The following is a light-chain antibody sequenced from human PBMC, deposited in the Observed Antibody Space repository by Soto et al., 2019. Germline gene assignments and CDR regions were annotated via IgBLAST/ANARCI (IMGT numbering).Light chain of an antibody. CDR2: GAS. Sequence: EIVLTQLPGTLSLSPGERATLSCRASQSVSSSYLAWYQQKPGQAPRLLIYGASSRATGIPDRFSGSGSGTDFTLTISRLEPEDFAVYYCQQYGSSPKTFGQGTKWIS. CDR1: QSVSSSY. CDR3: QQYGSSPKT. J-gene: IGKJ1*01. V-gene: IGKV3-20*01.